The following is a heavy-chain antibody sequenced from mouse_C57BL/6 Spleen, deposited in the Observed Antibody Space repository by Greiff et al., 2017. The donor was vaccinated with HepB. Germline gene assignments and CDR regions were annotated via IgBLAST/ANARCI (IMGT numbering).Heavy chain of an antibody. J-gene: IGHJ2*01. CDR1: GYTFTTYP. CDR2: FHPYNDDT. CDR3: ARAEYEYDLYYVDY. D-gene: IGHD2-4*01. Sequence: QVHVKQSGAELVKPGASVKMSCKASGYTFTTYPIEWLKQNHGKSLEWIGNFHPYNDDTKYNEKFKGKATLTVEKSSSTVYLELSRLTSDDSAVYYCARAEYEYDLYYVDYWGQGTTLTVSS. V-gene: IGHV1-47*01.